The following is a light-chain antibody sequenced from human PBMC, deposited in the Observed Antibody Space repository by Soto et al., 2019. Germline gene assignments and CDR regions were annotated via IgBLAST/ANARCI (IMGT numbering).Light chain of an antibody. CDR3: QQYGSSPVT. Sequence: EIVLTQSPGTLSLSPGERATLSCRASQSVSSSYLAWYQQKPGQAPRLLIYGASSRATGIPDRFSGSGSGTDFKLTISRLEPEDFAVYDCQQYGSSPVTFGQGTRLEMK. V-gene: IGKV3-20*01. CDR2: GAS. J-gene: IGKJ5*01. CDR1: QSVSSSY.